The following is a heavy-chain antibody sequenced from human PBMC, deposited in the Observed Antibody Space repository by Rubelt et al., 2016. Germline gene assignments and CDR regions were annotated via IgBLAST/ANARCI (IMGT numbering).Heavy chain of an antibody. D-gene: IGHD4-17*01. J-gene: IGHJ6*03. CDR3: ATKRPDYVDYAETGYYLDV. Sequence: QVQLQESGPGLVKPSETLSLTCSVSGASLSPYHVSWIRQAPGKALEWIGYIHFSGLATYKPPLKSRVTISFDPSKNQVSLKLRSVTAADTAGYYCATKRPDYVDYAETGYYLDVWGKGATVTVSS. CDR1: GASLSPYH. V-gene: IGHV4-59*12. CDR2: IHFSGLA.